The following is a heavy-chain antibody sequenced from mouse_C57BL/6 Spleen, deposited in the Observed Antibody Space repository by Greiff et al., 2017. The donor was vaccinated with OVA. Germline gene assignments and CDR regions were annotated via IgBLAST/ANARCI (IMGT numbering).Heavy chain of an antibody. J-gene: IGHJ4*01. Sequence: EVHLVESGPGLVKPSQSLSLTCSVTGYSITSGYYWNWIRQFPGNKLEWMGYISYDGSNNYNPSLKNRISITRDTSKNQFFLKLNSVTTEDTATYYCARNYYGPMDYWGQGTSVTVSS. V-gene: IGHV3-6*01. CDR1: GYSITSGYY. CDR3: ARNYYGPMDY. D-gene: IGHD1-1*01. CDR2: ISYDGSN.